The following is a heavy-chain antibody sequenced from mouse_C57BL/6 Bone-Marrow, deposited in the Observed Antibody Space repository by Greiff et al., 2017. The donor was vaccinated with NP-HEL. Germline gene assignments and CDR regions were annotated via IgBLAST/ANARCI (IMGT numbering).Heavy chain of an antibody. J-gene: IGHJ3*01. CDR2: IDPSDSYT. CDR1: GYTFTSYW. V-gene: IGHV1-50*01. D-gene: IGHD1-1*01. Sequence: QVQLQQPGAELVKPGASVKLSCKASGYTFTSYWMQWVKQRPGQGLEWIGEIDPSDSYTNYNQKFKGKATLTVDTSSSTAYMQLSSLTSEDSAVYYCAREDYYGSSPWFPYWGQGTLVTVSA. CDR3: AREDYYGSSPWFPY.